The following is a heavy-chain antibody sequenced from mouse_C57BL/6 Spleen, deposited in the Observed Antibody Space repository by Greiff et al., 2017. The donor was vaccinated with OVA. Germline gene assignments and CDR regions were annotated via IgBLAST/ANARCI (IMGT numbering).Heavy chain of an antibody. V-gene: IGHV1-80*01. CDR2: IYPGDGDT. J-gene: IGHJ4*01. CDR3: ARSYDYDYSAMDY. D-gene: IGHD2-4*01. CDR1: GYAFSSYW. Sequence: QVQLQQSGAELVKPGASVKISCKASGYAFSSYWMNWVKQRPGQGLEWIGQIYPGDGDTNYNGKFKGKATLTADKSSSTAYMQLSSLTSEDSAVYFCARSYDYDYSAMDYWGQGTSVTVSS.